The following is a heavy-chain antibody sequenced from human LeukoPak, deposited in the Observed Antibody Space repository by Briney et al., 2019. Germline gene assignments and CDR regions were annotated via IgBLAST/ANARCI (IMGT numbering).Heavy chain of an antibody. V-gene: IGHV3-23*01. Sequence: PGGSLRLSCAASGFTFSSYAMSWVRQAPGKGLEWVSGISLSGGNTYYADSVKDRLTISRDNSKNTLYLQMNSLRAEDTAVYYCAKVLTTWCYDLWGRGTLVTVSS. J-gene: IGHJ2*01. CDR2: ISLSGGNT. CDR1: GFTFSSYA. D-gene: IGHD1-1*01. CDR3: AKVLTTWCYDL.